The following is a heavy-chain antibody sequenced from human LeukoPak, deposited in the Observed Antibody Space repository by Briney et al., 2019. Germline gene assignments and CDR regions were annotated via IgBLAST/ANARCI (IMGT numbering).Heavy chain of an antibody. CDR2: IKPDGREK. D-gene: IGHD3-10*01. J-gene: IGHJ4*02. Sequence: SLTLSCPASGFSLRSCWMRWVRQAPGKGREWVANIKPDGREKYLLHFVQGRFTITRDNAKNALHLEMNSLRAEDTAEYFCARERMYSGSGSTYPYYDCWGQGTLVTVCS. V-gene: IGHV3-7*01. CDR3: ARERMYSGSGSTYPYYDC. CDR1: GFSLRSCW.